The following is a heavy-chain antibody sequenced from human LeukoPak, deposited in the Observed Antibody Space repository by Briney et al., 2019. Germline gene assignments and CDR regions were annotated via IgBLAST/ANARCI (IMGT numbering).Heavy chain of an antibody. CDR1: GGSIRSGGYS. CDR2: INYSRST. D-gene: IGHD1-26*01. V-gene: IGHV4-31*03. Sequence: SETLSLTCTVPGGSIRSGGYSWGWIRPHPGRGRGWIGYINYSRSTQYKASLKGRVTISVDTPQSHCSLKLSTVTAEDTAEYSCAREVVGATDSYSWGQGTPVTVSS. J-gene: IGHJ4*02. CDR3: AREVVGATDSYS.